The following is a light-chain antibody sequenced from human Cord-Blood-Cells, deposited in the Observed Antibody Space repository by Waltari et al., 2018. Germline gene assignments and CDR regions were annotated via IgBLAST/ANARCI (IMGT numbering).Light chain of an antibody. V-gene: IGKV3-11*01. CDR2: DAS. CDR3: QQRSNWPPLT. J-gene: IGKJ4*01. CDR1: QSVSSY. Sequence: EIVLTQSPATLTLYPGERATISCRASQSVSSYLAWYQQKPGQAPRLLIYDASNRATGIPARFSGSGSGTDCTLTISSLEPEDFAVYYCQQRSNWPPLTFGGGTKVEIK.